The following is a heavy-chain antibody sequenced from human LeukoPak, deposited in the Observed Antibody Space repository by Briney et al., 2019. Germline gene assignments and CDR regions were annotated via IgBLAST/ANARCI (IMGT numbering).Heavy chain of an antibody. J-gene: IGHJ4*02. CDR2: FFYRGST. Sequence: SETLSLTCTVSGDSISPYYWSWIRQPPGKGLEWVGYFFYRGSTNYNASLKSRVTISLDTSKNQFSLKLSSVTAADTAVYYCARVSEGYGGNSAFDFWSQGTLVTVSS. CDR1: GDSISPYY. V-gene: IGHV4-59*01. D-gene: IGHD4-23*01. CDR3: ARVSEGYGGNSAFDF.